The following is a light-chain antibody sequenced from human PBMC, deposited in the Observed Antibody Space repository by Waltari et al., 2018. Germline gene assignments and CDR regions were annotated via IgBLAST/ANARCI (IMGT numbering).Light chain of an antibody. CDR1: RSDVGRHTL. Sequence: QSALTQPASVSGSPGQSITPSRTGTRSDVGRHTLVSWYQQHPGKAPKLMIYEGSKRPSGVSNRFSGSKSGNTASLTISGLQAEDEADYYCCSYAGSSTYVFGTGTKVTVL. CDR2: EGS. CDR3: CSYAGSSTYV. J-gene: IGLJ1*01. V-gene: IGLV2-23*01.